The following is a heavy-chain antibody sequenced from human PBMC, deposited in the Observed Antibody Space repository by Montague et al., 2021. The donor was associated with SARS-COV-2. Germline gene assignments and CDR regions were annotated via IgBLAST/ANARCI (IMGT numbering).Heavy chain of an antibody. D-gene: IGHD2-21*02. V-gene: IGHV6-1*01. Sequence: CAISGDSVSSSIATWNWIRQSPSRGLEWLGRTYYRSKWYNDYAVSVKSRVIINPDTSNNRISLQLNSVTPEDTAVYYCARAYCGGDCYFYWYFGLWGRGTLVTVSS. J-gene: IGHJ2*01. CDR2: TYYRSKWYN. CDR1: GDSVSSSIAT. CDR3: ARAYCGGDCYFYWYFGL.